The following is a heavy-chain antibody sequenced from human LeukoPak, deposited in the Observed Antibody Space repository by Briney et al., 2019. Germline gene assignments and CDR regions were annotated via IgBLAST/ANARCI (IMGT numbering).Heavy chain of an antibody. D-gene: IGHD5-18*01. Sequence: GESLRISCEASGYTFTNYWSGWVRQLPGKGLEWVGIISPGDSQTLYSPSFQGQVTISDDKHTNTAYLQWSSLKASDTAMYYCARRYTGYETGYYYYMDVWGQGTTLTVSS. CDR2: ISPGDSQT. CDR3: ARRYTGYETGYYYYMDV. CDR1: GYTFTNYW. V-gene: IGHV5-51*01. J-gene: IGHJ6*03.